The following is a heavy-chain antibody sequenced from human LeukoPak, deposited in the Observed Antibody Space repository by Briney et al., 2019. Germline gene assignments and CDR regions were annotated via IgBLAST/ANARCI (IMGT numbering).Heavy chain of an antibody. Sequence: GGSLRLSCSASGFPLSSYAMHWVRQAPGKGLEYVSAISDSGGSTYYADSVKGRFTISRDNSKNTLYLQMSSLRAEDTAVYYCASLHQRGYSYGYWVDYWGQGTLVTVSS. CDR3: ASLHQRGYSYGYWVDY. D-gene: IGHD5-18*01. CDR1: GFPLSSYA. V-gene: IGHV3-64D*09. CDR2: ISDSGGST. J-gene: IGHJ4*02.